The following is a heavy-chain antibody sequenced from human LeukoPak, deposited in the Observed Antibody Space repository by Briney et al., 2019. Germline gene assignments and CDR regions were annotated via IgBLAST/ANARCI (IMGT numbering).Heavy chain of an antibody. CDR1: GGTLNNYG. Sequence: ASVKVSCKASGGTLNNYGINWVRQAPGQGPEGMGALIPIFDTANYAQKFQGRVTITTDESTSTAYMELSSLRSEDTAVYYCARGQLRYFDWLYWFDSWGQGTLVTVSS. CDR3: ARGQLRYFDWLYWFDS. J-gene: IGHJ5*01. V-gene: IGHV1-69*05. CDR2: LIPIFDTA. D-gene: IGHD3-9*01.